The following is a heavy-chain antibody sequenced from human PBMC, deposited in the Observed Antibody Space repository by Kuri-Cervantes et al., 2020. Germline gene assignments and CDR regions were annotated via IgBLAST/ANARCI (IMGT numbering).Heavy chain of an antibody. CDR3: ARDSITGTTLGYYGMDV. CDR1: GFTVSSNY. J-gene: IGHJ6*02. V-gene: IGHV3-53*01. CDR2: IYSGGST. Sequence: GGSLRLSCAASGFTVSSNYMSWARQAPGKGLEWVSVIYSGGSTYYADSVKGRFTISRDNSKNTLYLQMNSLRAEDTAVYYCARDSITGTTLGYYGMDVWGQGTTVTVSS. D-gene: IGHD1-7*01.